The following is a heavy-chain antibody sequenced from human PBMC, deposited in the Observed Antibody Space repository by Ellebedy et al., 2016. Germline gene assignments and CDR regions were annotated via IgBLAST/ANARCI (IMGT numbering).Heavy chain of an antibody. CDR1: GFTFSSYG. V-gene: IGHV3-30*18. J-gene: IGHJ4*02. CDR3: AKAQAAAGSSDY. Sequence: GGSLRLSCAASGFTFSSYGMHWVRQAPGKGLEWVAVISYDGSNKYYADSVKGRFTISRDNSKNTLYLQMNSLRAEDTAVYYCAKAQAAAGSSDYWGQGTLVTVSS. D-gene: IGHD6-13*01. CDR2: ISYDGSNK.